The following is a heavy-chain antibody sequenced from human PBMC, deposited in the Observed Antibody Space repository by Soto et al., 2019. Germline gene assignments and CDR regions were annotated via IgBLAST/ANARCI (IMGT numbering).Heavy chain of an antibody. V-gene: IGHV3-74*03. J-gene: IGHJ3*02. CDR3: VPVRSATWGGADAFEI. CDR1: GFTFNSYW. Sequence: EVQLVQSGGGLVQPGGSLRLSCAASGFTFNSYWMHWVRQVPGKGLVWVSRIDSDGNRITYADSVKGRFTISRDNANNPLHTQLTCLGAEDTAVYYCVPVRSATWGGADAFEIWGQGTMVTVSS. D-gene: IGHD4-17*01. CDR2: IDSDGNRI.